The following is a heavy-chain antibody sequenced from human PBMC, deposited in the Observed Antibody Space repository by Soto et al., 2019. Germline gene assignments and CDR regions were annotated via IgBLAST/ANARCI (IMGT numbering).Heavy chain of an antibody. CDR3: ARHTRDSGYVDRGGMDV. Sequence: PSETLSLTFTVSGASISSSSYYWGWIRQPPGKGLEWIGSIYYSGSTYYNPSLKSRVTISVDTSKNQFSLKLSSVTAADTAVYYCARHTRDSGYVDRGGMDVWGQGTTVT. D-gene: IGHD5-12*01. J-gene: IGHJ6*02. CDR2: IYYSGST. CDR1: GASISSSSYY. V-gene: IGHV4-39*01.